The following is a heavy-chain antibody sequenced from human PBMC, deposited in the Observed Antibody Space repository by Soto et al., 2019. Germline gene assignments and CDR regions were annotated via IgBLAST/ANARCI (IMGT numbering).Heavy chain of an antibody. Sequence: SETLSLTCTVSGGSIIGHYWIWIRQSPGKRLEWIGYIFYSGSTNYNPSLKSRVTLSVDTSKNQFSLRLTSVTAADTAVYYCARVGSSGWSPDYWGQGTLVTVSS. D-gene: IGHD6-19*01. CDR1: GGSIIGHY. CDR3: ARVGSSGWSPDY. V-gene: IGHV4-59*11. CDR2: IFYSGST. J-gene: IGHJ4*02.